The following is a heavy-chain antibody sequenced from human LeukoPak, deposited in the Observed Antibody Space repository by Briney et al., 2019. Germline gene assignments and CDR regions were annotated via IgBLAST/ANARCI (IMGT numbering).Heavy chain of an antibody. CDR1: GYTFTGHG. D-gene: IGHD6-19*01. Sequence: ASVKVSCKASGYTFTGHGISWVRQAPGQGLEWMGWISTYDGNTNYTQKLQGRITMTTDTSTNTAYMELRSLRSDDTAFYYCARDALEYTSGLFDYWGQGTLVTVSS. V-gene: IGHV1-18*01. CDR3: ARDALEYTSGLFDY. J-gene: IGHJ4*02. CDR2: ISTYDGNT.